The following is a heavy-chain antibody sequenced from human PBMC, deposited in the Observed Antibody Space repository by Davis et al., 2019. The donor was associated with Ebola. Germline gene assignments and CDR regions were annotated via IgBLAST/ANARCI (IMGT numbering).Heavy chain of an antibody. CDR3: ARDRGDCSSTSCYGEGDY. CDR1: GFTFSSYS. J-gene: IGHJ4*02. D-gene: IGHD2-2*01. Sequence: PGGSLRLSCAASGFTFSSYSMNWVRQAPGKGLEWVSSISSSSYIYYADSVKGRFTISRDNAKNSLYLQMNSLRAEDTAVYYCARDRGDCSSTSCYGEGDYWGQGTLVTVSS. CDR2: ISSSSYI. V-gene: IGHV3-21*01.